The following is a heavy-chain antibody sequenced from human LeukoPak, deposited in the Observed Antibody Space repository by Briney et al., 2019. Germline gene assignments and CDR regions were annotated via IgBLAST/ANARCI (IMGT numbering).Heavy chain of an antibody. V-gene: IGHV3-23*01. J-gene: IGHJ4*02. CDR1: GFTFSSYA. Sequence: GGSLTLSCAASGFTFSSYAMSWVRQAPGKGLEWVSAISGSGGSTYYADSVKGRFTISRDNSKNTLYLQMNSLRAEDTAVYYCAKDGYSTVTVYFDYWGQGTLVTVSS. CDR3: AKDGYSTVTVYFDY. D-gene: IGHD4-11*01. CDR2: ISGSGGST.